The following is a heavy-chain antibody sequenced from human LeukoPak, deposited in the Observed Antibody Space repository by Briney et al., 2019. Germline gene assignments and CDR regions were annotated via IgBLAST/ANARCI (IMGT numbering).Heavy chain of an antibody. J-gene: IGHJ4*02. CDR3: AREAYYGSGSYEGYFDY. Sequence: SETLSLTCTVSGASISSYYWSWIRQPPGKGLEWIGYIYYSGSTNYNPSLKSRVTISVDTSKNQFSLKLSSVTAADTAVYYCAREAYYGSGSYEGYFDYWGQGTLVTVSS. CDR2: IYYSGST. D-gene: IGHD3-10*01. CDR1: GASISSYY. V-gene: IGHV4-59*01.